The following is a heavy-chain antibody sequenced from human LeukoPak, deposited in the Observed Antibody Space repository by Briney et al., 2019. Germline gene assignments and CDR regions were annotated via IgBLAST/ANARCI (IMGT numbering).Heavy chain of an antibody. CDR1: GCRFSSNW. CDR2: IYPRDSRT. V-gene: IGHV5-51*01. Sequence: GESLKISFKGSGCRFSSNWIARVRQMPGKGLEWMGIIYPRDSRTTYSPSFQGQVTISVDKSISTAYLQWSSLKASDTSMYYCARHQSSITSCSNYWGPGTLVTVSS. D-gene: IGHD2-2*01. J-gene: IGHJ4*02. CDR3: ARHQSSITSCSNY.